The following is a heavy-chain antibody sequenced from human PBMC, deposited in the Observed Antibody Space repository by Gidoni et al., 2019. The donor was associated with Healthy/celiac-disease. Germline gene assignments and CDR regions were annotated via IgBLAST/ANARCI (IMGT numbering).Heavy chain of an antibody. Sequence: EVQLVESGGGLVKPGGSLRLSCAASGFTFSSSSMNWVRQAPGKGLEWVSSISSSSSYIYYADSVKGRFTISRDNAKNSLYLQMNSLRAEDTAVYYCARVGAGEWRRDGYNYIDYWGQGTLVTVSS. J-gene: IGHJ4*02. D-gene: IGHD3-10*01. CDR3: ARVGAGEWRRDGYNYIDY. V-gene: IGHV3-21*01. CDR1: GFTFSSSS. CDR2: ISSSSSYI.